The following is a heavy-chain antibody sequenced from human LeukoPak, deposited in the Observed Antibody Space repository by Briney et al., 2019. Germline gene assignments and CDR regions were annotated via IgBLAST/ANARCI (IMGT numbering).Heavy chain of an antibody. Sequence: PSETLSLTCAVSGYSISSGYYWGWIRQPPGKGLEWIGSIYHSGSTYYNPSLKSRVTISVDTSKNQFSLKLSSVTAADTAVYYCALGGGDSRTIADYWGQGTLVTVSS. CDR1: GYSISSGYY. CDR2: IYHSGST. D-gene: IGHD2-21*02. J-gene: IGHJ4*02. V-gene: IGHV4-38-2*01. CDR3: ALGGGDSRTIADY.